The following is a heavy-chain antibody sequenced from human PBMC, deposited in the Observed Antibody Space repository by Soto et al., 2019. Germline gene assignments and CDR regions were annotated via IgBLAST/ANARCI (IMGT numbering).Heavy chain of an antibody. CDR1: GYTFTGYY. J-gene: IGHJ6*02. V-gene: IGHV1-2*02. CDR3: ARDRYYYSVGHGMDV. D-gene: IGHD3-10*01. Sequence: GASVKVSCKASGYTFTGYYMHWVRQAPGQGLEWMGWINPNSGGTNYAQKFQGRVTMTRDTSISTAYMELSRLRSDDTAVYYCARDRYYYSVGHGMDVWGQGTTVTVSS. CDR2: INPNSGGT.